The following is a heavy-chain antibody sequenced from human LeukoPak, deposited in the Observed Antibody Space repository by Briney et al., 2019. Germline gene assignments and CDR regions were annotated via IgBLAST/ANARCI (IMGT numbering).Heavy chain of an antibody. V-gene: IGHV3-23*01. J-gene: IGHJ5*02. CDR2: ISGSGGST. Sequence: GGSLRLSCAASGFTFSSYAMSWVRQAPGKGLEWVSAISGSGGSTYYADSVKGRFTISRDNSKSTVYLQMNSLRVEDAAVYFCSKDLTSDFGGGLDPWGQGTLVTVSS. D-gene: IGHD3-10*01. CDR1: GFTFSSYA. CDR3: SKDLTSDFGGGLDP.